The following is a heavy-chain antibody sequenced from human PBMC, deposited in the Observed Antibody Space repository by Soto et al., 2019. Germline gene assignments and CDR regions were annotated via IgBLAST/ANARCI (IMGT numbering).Heavy chain of an antibody. CDR1: GGSISSYY. CDR2: IYYSGST. CDR3: ARSYCSSTSCYPYYFDY. Sequence: SETLSLTCTVSGGSISSYYWSWIRQPPGKGLEWIGYIYYSGSTNYNPSLKSRVTISVDTSKNQFSLKLSSVTAADTAVYYCARSYCSSTSCYPYYFDYWGQGTLVTVSS. V-gene: IGHV4-59*01. D-gene: IGHD2-2*01. J-gene: IGHJ4*02.